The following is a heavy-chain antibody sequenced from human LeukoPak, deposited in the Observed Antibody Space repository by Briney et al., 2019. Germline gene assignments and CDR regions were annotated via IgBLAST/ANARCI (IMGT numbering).Heavy chain of an antibody. CDR2: ISYDGNDK. V-gene: IGHV3-30*18. CDR1: GFTFNSYG. D-gene: IGHD3-22*01. Sequence: GGSLRLSCAASGFTFNSYGMHWVRQAPGKGLEWVAVISYDGNDKFYRDSVKGRFTISRDNSKNTLYLQMNSLRAEDTAVYYCAKDQIAYYYDSSGNFDYWGQGTLVTVSS. J-gene: IGHJ4*02. CDR3: AKDQIAYYYDSSGNFDY.